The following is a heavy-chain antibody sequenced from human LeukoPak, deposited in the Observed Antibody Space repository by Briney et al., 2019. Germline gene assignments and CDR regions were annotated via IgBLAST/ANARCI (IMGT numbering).Heavy chain of an antibody. D-gene: IGHD5-24*01. CDR2: INSDGSST. CDR1: GFTFSSYW. V-gene: IGHV3-74*01. J-gene: IGHJ3*02. CDR3: ARDQEMATILDAFDI. Sequence: GGSLRLSCAASGFTFSSYWMHWVRQAPGKGLVWVSRINSDGSSTSYADSVKGRFTISRDNAKNTLYLQMNSLRAEDTAVYYCARDQEMATILDAFDIWGQGTMVTVSS.